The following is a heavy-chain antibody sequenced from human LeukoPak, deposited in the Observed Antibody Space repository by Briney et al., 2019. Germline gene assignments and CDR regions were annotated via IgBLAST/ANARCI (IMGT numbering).Heavy chain of an antibody. CDR3: ACASGNYYNGNYFDY. J-gene: IGHJ4*02. V-gene: IGHV1-2*02. CDR1: GYTFTGYN. Sequence: ASVKVSCKASGYTFTGYNMHWVRQAPGQGLEWMGWINANGGGTNYAQKFQGRVTMTRDTSISTAFMELSRLSSDDTAVYYCACASGNYYNGNYFDYWGQGTLVTVSS. D-gene: IGHD3-10*01. CDR2: INANGGGT.